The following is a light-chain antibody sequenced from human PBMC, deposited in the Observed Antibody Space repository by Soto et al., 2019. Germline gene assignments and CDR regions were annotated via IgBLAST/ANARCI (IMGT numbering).Light chain of an antibody. CDR3: HHRSTWPFA. CDR2: DAS. CDR1: QSVSSY. V-gene: IGKV3-11*01. Sequence: TLSLSPGERATLSCRASQSVSSYLAWYQQKPGQAPRLLIYDASNRATGIPARFSGSGSGTDFTLTISSLEPEDFAVYYCHHRSTWPFAFGPGTKEDIK. J-gene: IGKJ3*01.